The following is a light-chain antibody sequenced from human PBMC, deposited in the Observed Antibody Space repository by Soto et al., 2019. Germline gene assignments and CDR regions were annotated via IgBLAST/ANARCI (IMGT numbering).Light chain of an antibody. V-gene: IGLV1-51*02. CDR1: SSNIENNY. CDR3: GTWDTSLRAVV. CDR2: ENN. Sequence: QAVVTQPPSVSAAPGQRVTISCSGSSSNIENNYVSWYQHLPGTAPKLLIYENNKRPSGIPDRFSGSKSGTSATLGITGLQTGDEADYHCGTWDTSLRAVVFGGGTQLTVL. J-gene: IGLJ7*01.